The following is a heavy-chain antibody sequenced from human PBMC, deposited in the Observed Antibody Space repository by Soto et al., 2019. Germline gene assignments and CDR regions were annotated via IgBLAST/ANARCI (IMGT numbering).Heavy chain of an antibody. Sequence: QVQLVESGGGVVQPGRSLRLSCAASGFTFSSYGMHWVRQAPGKGLEWVAVISYDGSNKYYADSVKGRLTISRDNSKNTLYLQMKSLRAEDTAVYYCAKVPPSYYDFWSGYRNYYYYYYGMDVWGQGTTVTVSS. J-gene: IGHJ6*02. V-gene: IGHV3-30*18. CDR2: ISYDGSNK. D-gene: IGHD3-3*01. CDR3: AKVPPSYYDFWSGYRNYYYYYYGMDV. CDR1: GFTFSSYG.